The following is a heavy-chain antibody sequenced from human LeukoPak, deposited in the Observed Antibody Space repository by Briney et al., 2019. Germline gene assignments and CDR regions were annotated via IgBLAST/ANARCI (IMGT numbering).Heavy chain of an antibody. CDR3: ARAINGDSYPDY. J-gene: IGHJ4*02. D-gene: IGHD2-21*02. CDR1: GFTFSSYS. CDR2: ISSSSSTV. V-gene: IGHV3-48*01. Sequence: GGSLRLSCAASGFTFSSYSINWVRQAPGKGLEWVSYISSSSSTVYYADSVKGRFTISRDNAKNSLYLQMNSLRAEDTAVYYCARAINGDSYPDYWGQGNLVTVSS.